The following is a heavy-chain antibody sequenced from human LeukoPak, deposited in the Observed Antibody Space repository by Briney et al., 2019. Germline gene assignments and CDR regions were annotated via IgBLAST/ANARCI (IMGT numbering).Heavy chain of an antibody. CDR2: ISYDGSNK. CDR1: GFTFSSYG. V-gene: IGHV3-30*03. CDR3: ARDPHGQQLVYERMGWFDP. J-gene: IGHJ5*02. D-gene: IGHD6-13*01. Sequence: PGRSLRLSCAASGFTFSSYGMHWVRQAPGKGREWVAVISYDGSNKYYADSVKGRFTISRDNSRNTVYLQMNSLRVEDTAVYYCARDPHGQQLVYERMGWFDPWGXGTLVAVSS.